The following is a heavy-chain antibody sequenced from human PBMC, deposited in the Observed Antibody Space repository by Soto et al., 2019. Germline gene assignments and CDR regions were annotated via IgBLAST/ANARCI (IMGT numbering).Heavy chain of an antibody. CDR2: INPSSGGT. D-gene: IGHD1-20*01. V-gene: IGHV1-2*04. J-gene: IGHJ6*02. CDR3: ARDRRANEVIGTTDTMDV. Sequence: ASVKVSCKASGYTFTTYYIHWVRQAPGRGLEWMGWINPSSGGTNYAQRFQGWVTMTRDTSISTAYMELNRLKSDDTAVYYCARDRRANEVIGTTDTMDVWGQGTTVPVSS. CDR1: GYTFTTYY.